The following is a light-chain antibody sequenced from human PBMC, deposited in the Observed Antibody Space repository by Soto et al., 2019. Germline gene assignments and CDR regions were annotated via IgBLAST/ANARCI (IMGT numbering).Light chain of an antibody. CDR2: DAS. V-gene: IGKV3-11*01. J-gene: IGKJ1*01. Sequence: EIVLTQSPATLSFSPGERATLSCRASQSVSSYLAWYQQKPGQAPRLLIYDASNRAIGNPARFSGRGSGTDFTLTISSLEPEDFAVYYCQQRSNWWTFGQGAKVEIK. CDR1: QSVSSY. CDR3: QQRSNWWT.